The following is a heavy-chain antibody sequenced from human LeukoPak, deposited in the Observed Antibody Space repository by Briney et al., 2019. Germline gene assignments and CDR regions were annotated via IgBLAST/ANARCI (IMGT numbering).Heavy chain of an antibody. CDR2: ISYDGGNK. D-gene: IGHD6-6*01. V-gene: IGHV3-30*04. Sequence: GGSLRLSCAASGFTFSTYEMNWVRQAPGKGLEWVAIISYDGGNKYYADSVKGRFTISRDNSKNTLYLQMNSLRAEDTAVYFCVSLGYSSSSVRYWGQGTLVTVSS. CDR1: GFTFSTYE. J-gene: IGHJ4*02. CDR3: VSLGYSSSSVRY.